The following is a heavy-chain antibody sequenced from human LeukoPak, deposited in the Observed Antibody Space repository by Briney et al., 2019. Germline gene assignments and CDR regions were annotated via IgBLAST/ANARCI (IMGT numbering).Heavy chain of an antibody. D-gene: IGHD2-8*01. CDR3: ARTPPAYCSDGVCYNDYYYGMDV. V-gene: IGHV1-8*01. CDR1: GYTFTNYN. CDR2: MNPKSGNT. Sequence: ASVNVSCTPSGYTFTNYNINWVRQATGQGLEWMGWMNPKSGNTGYAQKFQGRVTMTSNTSIRTGYMELTSLRSEDTAVYYCARTPPAYCSDGVCYNDYYYGMDVWGQGTTVTVSS. J-gene: IGHJ6*02.